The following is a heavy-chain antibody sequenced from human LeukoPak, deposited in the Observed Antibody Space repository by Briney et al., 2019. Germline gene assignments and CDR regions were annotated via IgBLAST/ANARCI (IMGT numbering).Heavy chain of an antibody. CDR1: GGSLSSYY. V-gene: IGHV4-59*01. J-gene: IGHJ4*02. Sequence: PSETLSLTCTVSGGSLSSYYWSWIRQPPGKGLEWIGYIYYSGSTNYNPSLKSRVTISVDTSKNQFSLKLSSVTAADTAVYYCAGGRWLPLPGYWGQGTLVTVSS. CDR3: AGGRWLPLPGY. CDR2: IYYSGST. D-gene: IGHD5-12*01.